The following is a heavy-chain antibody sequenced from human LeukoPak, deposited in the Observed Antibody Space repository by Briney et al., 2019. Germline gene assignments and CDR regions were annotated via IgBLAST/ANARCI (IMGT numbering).Heavy chain of an antibody. CDR2: IDWDDDK. J-gene: IGHJ3*02. V-gene: IGHV2-70*11. CDR3: ARILNYYDSSGYYSDAFDI. Sequence: SWVRQAPGKGLEWLARIDWDDDKYYSTSLKTRLTISKDTSKNQVVLTMTNMDPVDTATYYCARILNYYDSSGYYSDAFDIWGQGTMVTVSS. D-gene: IGHD3-22*01.